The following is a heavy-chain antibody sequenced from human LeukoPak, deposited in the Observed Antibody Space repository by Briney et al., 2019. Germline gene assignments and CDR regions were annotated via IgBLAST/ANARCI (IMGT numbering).Heavy chain of an antibody. CDR2: TYYRSKWYN. CDR1: GDSVSSNSAA. CDR3: ARDLGDGWSADDAFDI. D-gene: IGHD2-15*01. Sequence: SQTLSLTCAISGDSVSSNSAAWNWIRQSPSRGLEWLGRTYYRSKWYNDYAVSVKSRITISPDTSKNQFSLQLNSVTPEDTAVYHCARDLGDGWSADDAFDIWGQGTMVTVSS. V-gene: IGHV6-1*01. J-gene: IGHJ3*02.